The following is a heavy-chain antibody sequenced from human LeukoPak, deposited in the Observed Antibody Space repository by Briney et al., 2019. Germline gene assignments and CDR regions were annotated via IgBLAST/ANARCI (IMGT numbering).Heavy chain of an antibody. CDR2: IFDSGIDT. CDR1: GFTFTSYA. CDR3: ARDIGFLEWSPFDY. J-gene: IGHJ4*02. D-gene: IGHD3-3*01. V-gene: IGHV3-23*01. Sequence: PGGSLRLSCAASGFTFTSYAMSWVRQAPGKGLEWVSSIFDSGIDTQYADSVKGRFTISRDNAKNSLYLQMNSLRAEDTAVYYCARDIGFLEWSPFDYWGQGTLVTVSS.